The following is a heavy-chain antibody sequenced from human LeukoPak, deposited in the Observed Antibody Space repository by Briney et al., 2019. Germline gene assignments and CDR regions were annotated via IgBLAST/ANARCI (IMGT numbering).Heavy chain of an antibody. CDR2: IRYNGSNK. CDR3: ATHRYGDSSLDY. CDR1: GFTFSSYG. Sequence: PGGSLRLSCAASGFTFSSYGMHWVRQAPGKGLEWVAFIRYNGSNKYYADSVKGRFTISRDNSKNTLYLQMNSLRAEDTAVYYCATHRYGDSSLDYWGQGTLVTVSS. J-gene: IGHJ4*02. D-gene: IGHD4-17*01. V-gene: IGHV3-30*02.